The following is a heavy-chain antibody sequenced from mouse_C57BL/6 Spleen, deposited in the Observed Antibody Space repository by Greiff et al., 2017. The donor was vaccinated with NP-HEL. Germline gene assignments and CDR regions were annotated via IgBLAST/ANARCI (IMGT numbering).Heavy chain of an antibody. CDR1: GYSITSGYY. V-gene: IGHV3-6*01. Sequence: ESGPGLVKPSQSLSLTCSVTGYSITSGYYWNWIRQFPGNKLEWMGYISYDGSNNYNPSLKNRISITRDTSKNQFFLKLNSVTTEDTATYYCAREFGYDPYWGQGTTLTVSS. J-gene: IGHJ2*01. CDR3: AREFGYDPY. CDR2: ISYDGSN. D-gene: IGHD2-2*01.